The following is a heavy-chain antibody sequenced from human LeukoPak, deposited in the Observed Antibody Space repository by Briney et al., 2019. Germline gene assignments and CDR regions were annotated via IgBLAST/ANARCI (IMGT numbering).Heavy chain of an antibody. V-gene: IGHV4-38-2*01. J-gene: IGHJ4*02. CDR3: ARQSLSSEPARLGELSFKYYFDY. CDR2: IYHSGST. D-gene: IGHD3-16*02. Sequence: ASETLSLTCAVSGYSISSGYYWGWIRQPPGKGLEWIGSIYHSGSTYYNPPLKSRVTISVDTSKNQFSLKLSSVTAADTAVYYCARQSLSSEPARLGELSFKYYFDYWGQGTLVTVSS. CDR1: GYSISSGYY.